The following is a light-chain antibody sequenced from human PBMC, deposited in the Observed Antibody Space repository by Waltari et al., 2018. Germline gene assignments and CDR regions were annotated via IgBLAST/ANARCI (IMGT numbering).Light chain of an antibody. Sequence: QSILTQPTSVSGAPGQRVTISCTGSSSNIGAGHDVHWYQAFPGTAPKLLIYGNNKRPSGGPDRVAGSKSGSSAALAINGRQAEDEADYYCQSFDSNVRGGVVFGGGTKVTVL. J-gene: IGLJ3*02. CDR1: SSNIGAGHD. CDR2: GNN. V-gene: IGLV1-40*01. CDR3: QSFDSNVRGGVV.